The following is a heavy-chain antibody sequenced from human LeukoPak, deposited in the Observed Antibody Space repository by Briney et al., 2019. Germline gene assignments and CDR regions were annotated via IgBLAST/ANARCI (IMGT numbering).Heavy chain of an antibody. Sequence: GRSLRLSCAASGFTFSNYGIHWVRQAPGKGLEWVAVIWYGGSNKYYADSVKGRFTISRDNSKNTLYLQMNSLRAEDTAVYYCASPAPSGTMRAFDIWGQGTMVTVSS. J-gene: IGHJ3*02. V-gene: IGHV3-33*08. CDR2: IWYGGSNK. CDR3: ASPAPSGTMRAFDI. CDR1: GFTFSNYG.